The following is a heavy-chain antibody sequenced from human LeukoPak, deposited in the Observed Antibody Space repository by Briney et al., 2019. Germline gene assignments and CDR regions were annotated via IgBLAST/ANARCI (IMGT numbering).Heavy chain of an antibody. V-gene: IGHV3-15*01. Sequence: NTGGSLRLSCAASGFIFTDAWMTWVRQAPGKGLEWVGRFKSKTDGGTIDYAAPVKGRFTISRDDSKNTLSLQMNSLKIEDTAVYYCTTTGGKNNPWTWGQGTLVTVSS. J-gene: IGHJ4*02. CDR1: GFIFTDAW. CDR3: TTTGGKNNPWT. D-gene: IGHD1-14*01. CDR2: FKSKTDGGTI.